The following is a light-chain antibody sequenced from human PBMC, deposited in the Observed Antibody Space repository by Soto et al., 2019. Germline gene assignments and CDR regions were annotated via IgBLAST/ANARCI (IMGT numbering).Light chain of an antibody. Sequence: IQLTQAPSSLSASVGDRVTITCRSSQDINYYLACYQQKPGTAPKLLIYAASTLQSGVPSRFSGSGSGTDFPLTISSLQTEDFATSYCQQLDSYPWTFGPGTLVDIK. CDR3: QQLDSYPWT. J-gene: IGKJ3*01. V-gene: IGKV1-9*01. CDR1: QDINYY. CDR2: AAS.